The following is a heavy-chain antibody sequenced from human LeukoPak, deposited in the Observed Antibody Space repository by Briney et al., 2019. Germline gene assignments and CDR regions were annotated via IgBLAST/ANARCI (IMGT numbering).Heavy chain of an antibody. V-gene: IGHV1-2*06. CDR2: INPNSGGT. CDR1: GYTFTGYY. D-gene: IGHD5-18*01. CDR3: ARDGSFGYSYGSDY. J-gene: IGHJ4*01. Sequence: ASVKVSCKASGYTFTGYYMHLVRQAPGQGLEWMGRINPNSGGTNYAQKFQGRVTMTRDTSISTAYMELSRLRSDDTAVYYCARDGSFGYSYGSDYWGHGTLVTVSS.